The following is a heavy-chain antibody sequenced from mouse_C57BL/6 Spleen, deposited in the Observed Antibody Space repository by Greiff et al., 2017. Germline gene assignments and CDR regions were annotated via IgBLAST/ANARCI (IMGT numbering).Heavy chain of an antibody. D-gene: IGHD1-1*01. V-gene: IGHV1-39*01. CDR3: ARYYGSSYERYFDV. Sequence: VQLQQSGPELVKPGASVKISCKASGYSFTDYNMNWVKQSNGKSLEWIGVINPNYGTTSYNQKFKGKATLTVDQSASTAYMQLNSLTSEDSAVYYCARYYGSSYERYFDVWGTGTTVTVSS. CDR1: GYSFTDYN. J-gene: IGHJ1*03. CDR2: INPNYGTT.